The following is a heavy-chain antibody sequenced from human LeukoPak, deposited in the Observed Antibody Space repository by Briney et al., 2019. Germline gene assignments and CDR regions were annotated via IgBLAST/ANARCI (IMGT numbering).Heavy chain of an antibody. CDR2: IYSGGGT. CDR1: GFTVTSNY. CDR3: AKDYYGSGSYYGFDY. D-gene: IGHD3-10*01. Sequence: GGSLRLSCAASGFTVTSNYMSWVRQGPGKGLEWVSVIYSGGGTYYADSVKGRFTISRDNSKNTLYLQMNSLRAEDTAVYYCAKDYYGSGSYYGFDYWGQGTLVTVSS. J-gene: IGHJ4*02. V-gene: IGHV3-53*01.